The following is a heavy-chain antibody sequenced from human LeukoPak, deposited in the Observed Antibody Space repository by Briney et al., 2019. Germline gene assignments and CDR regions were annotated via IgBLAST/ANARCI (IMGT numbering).Heavy chain of an antibody. V-gene: IGHV4-34*01. J-gene: IGHJ4*02. CDR1: GGSFGDYY. CDR3: ARPSFYDSSGYYLPY. CDR2: INHSGST. D-gene: IGHD3-22*01. Sequence: SETLSLTCAVYGGSFGDYYWSWIRQPPGKGLEWIGEINHSGSTNYNPSLESRVTISVDTSKNQFSLKLSSVTAADTAMYYCARPSFYDSSGYYLPYWGQGTLVTVSS.